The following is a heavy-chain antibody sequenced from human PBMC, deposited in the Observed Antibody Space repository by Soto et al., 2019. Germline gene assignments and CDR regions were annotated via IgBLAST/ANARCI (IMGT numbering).Heavy chain of an antibody. V-gene: IGHV3-30*04. Sequence: GSLRLSCAASGFTFISHGMHWVRQPPGKGLEWLSVISYDGRNTYYSDSVEGRFTISRDNSKSTVYLQMDSLRHEDTAVYYCAATGSAVYAYVGGNQSYPYNRFDPWGEGSPVTVSS. CDR1: GFTFISHG. CDR3: AATGSAVYAYVGGNQSYPYNRFDP. J-gene: IGHJ5*02. CDR2: ISYDGRNT. D-gene: IGHD3-16*01.